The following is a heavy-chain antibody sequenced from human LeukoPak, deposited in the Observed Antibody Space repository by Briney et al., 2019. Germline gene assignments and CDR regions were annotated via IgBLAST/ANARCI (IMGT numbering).Heavy chain of an antibody. Sequence: GASVKVSCKASGGTLSSYAISWVRQAPGQGLEWMGGIIPIFGTASYAQKFQGRVTITADKSTSTAYMELSNLRSEDTAVYYCARGRFGRGAFDIWGQGTMVTVSS. V-gene: IGHV1-69*06. CDR2: IIPIFGTA. CDR3: ARGRFGRGAFDI. D-gene: IGHD3-10*01. CDR1: GGTLSSYA. J-gene: IGHJ3*02.